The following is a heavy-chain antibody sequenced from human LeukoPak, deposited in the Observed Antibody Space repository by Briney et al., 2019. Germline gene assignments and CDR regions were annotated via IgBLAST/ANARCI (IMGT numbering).Heavy chain of an antibody. V-gene: IGHV4-4*07. Sequence: PSETLSLTCSVSGGSISNYHWSWIRQPAGKGLEWIGRLYSSGSTDYNPSLRSRVTMSADTSKNQFSLKLSSVTAADTAVYYCARFSSGITGYFDLWGRGTLVTVSS. CDR2: LYSSGST. J-gene: IGHJ2*01. CDR3: ARFSSGITGYFDL. CDR1: GGSISNYH. D-gene: IGHD6-19*01.